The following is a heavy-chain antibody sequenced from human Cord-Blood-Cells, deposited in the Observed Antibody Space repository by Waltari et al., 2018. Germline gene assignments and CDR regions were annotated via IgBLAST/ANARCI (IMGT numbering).Heavy chain of an antibody. CDR3: ARIRGTGSMMIAARDWYFDL. CDR1: GFSPSNARMG. J-gene: IGHJ2*01. D-gene: IGHD6-6*01. V-gene: IGHV2-26*01. CDR2: IFSNDEK. Sequence: QVTLKASSPVLVKPTETLTLPCTVPGFSPSNARMGVSWIRKPPGKALEWLAHIFSNDEKSYSTSLKSSPTISKDTPKSQVVLTMTNMDAVDTATYYSARIRGTGSMMIAARDWYFDLWGRGTLFTVSS.